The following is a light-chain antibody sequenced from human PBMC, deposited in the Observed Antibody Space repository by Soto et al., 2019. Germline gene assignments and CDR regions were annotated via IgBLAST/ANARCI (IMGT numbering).Light chain of an antibody. V-gene: IGLV2-8*01. Sequence: QSVLTQPPSASGSPGQSVTISCTGTSSDVGGYNYVSWYQQHPGKAPKLMIYEVSNRPSGVSNRFSGSKSGNTASLTISGLQAEDEADYYCSSYAGSSNVFGTGTKVTVL. CDR2: EVS. J-gene: IGLJ1*01. CDR3: SSYAGSSNV. CDR1: SSDVGGYNY.